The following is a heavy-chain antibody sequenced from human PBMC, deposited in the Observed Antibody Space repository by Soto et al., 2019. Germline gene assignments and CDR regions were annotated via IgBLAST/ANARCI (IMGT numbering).Heavy chain of an antibody. Sequence: QVQLVESGGGVVQPGRSLRLSCAAFGFTFSNYGIHWVRQAPGKGLEGVAVISYSGNDYHYEDSVKGRFTISRDNSKNTLHLQMNSLRAEDTAVYYCAKDLTSRSSDYYFDYCVQGTLVTVSS. CDR1: GFTFSNYG. J-gene: IGHJ4*02. V-gene: IGHV3-30*18. CDR3: AKDLTSRSSDYYFDY. D-gene: IGHD6-6*01. CDR2: ISYSGNDY.